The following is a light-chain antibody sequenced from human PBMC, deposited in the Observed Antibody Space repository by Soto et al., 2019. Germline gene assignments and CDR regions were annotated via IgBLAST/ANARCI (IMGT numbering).Light chain of an antibody. Sequence: DIVMTQSPDSLAVSLGERATINCKSNQSVFVGPNSENSLAWYQQKPGQPPKLLIYWASTRESGVPDRFTGRGSGTQFALTITSLQAEDVAVYYCQQYFDPPVTFGQGTRLEIK. V-gene: IGKV4-1*01. CDR3: QQYFDPPVT. J-gene: IGKJ5*01. CDR2: WAS. CDR1: QSVFVGPNSENS.